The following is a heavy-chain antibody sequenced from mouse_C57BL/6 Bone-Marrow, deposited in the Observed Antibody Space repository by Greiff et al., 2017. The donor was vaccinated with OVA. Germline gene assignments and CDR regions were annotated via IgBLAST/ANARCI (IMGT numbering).Heavy chain of an antibody. CDR2: ISYDGSN. CDR3: ARGNYGSSLGY. J-gene: IGHJ2*01. D-gene: IGHD1-1*01. V-gene: IGHV3-6*01. CDR1: GYSITSGYY. Sequence: EVQLQESGPGLVKPSQSLSLTCSVTGYSITSGYYWNWIRQFPGNKLEWMGYISYDGSNNYNPSLKNRISITRDTSKNQFFLKLNSVTTEDTATYYCARGNYGSSLGYWGQGTTLTVSS.